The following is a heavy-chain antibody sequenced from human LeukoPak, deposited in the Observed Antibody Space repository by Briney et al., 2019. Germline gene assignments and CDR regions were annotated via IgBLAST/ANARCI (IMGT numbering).Heavy chain of an antibody. D-gene: IGHD6-6*01. Sequence: SQTLSLNCTVSGGSISSGGYYWSWIRQHPGKGLEWIGYIYYSGSTYYNPSLKSRVTISVDTSKNQFSLKLSSVTAADTAVYYCARVIAARAFDYWGQGTLVTVSS. CDR3: ARVIAARAFDY. V-gene: IGHV4-31*03. CDR1: GGSISSGGYY. J-gene: IGHJ4*02. CDR2: IYYSGST.